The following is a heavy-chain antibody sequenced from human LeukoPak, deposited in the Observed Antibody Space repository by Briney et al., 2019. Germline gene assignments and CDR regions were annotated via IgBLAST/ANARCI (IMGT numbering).Heavy chain of an antibody. CDR2: INHSGST. CDR1: GGSFSGYY. CDR3: ATTNLYCANGVCHRNWFDP. V-gene: IGHV4-34*01. J-gene: IGHJ5*02. D-gene: IGHD2-8*01. Sequence: SETLSLTCAVYGGSFSGYYWTWIRQPPGKGLEWIGEINHSGSTNYNPSLKSRVTISVDTSKNQFSLKLSSVTAAGTAVFYCATTNLYCANGVCHRNWFDPWGQGTQVTVSS.